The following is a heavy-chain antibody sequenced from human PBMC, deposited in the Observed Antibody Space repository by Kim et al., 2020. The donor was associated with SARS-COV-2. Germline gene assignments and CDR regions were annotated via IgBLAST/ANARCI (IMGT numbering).Heavy chain of an antibody. J-gene: IGHJ3*02. CDR2: IWYDGSNK. CDR3: ARDGSPYYYGSGSYFGTEVAFDI. D-gene: IGHD3-10*01. CDR1: GFTFSSYG. V-gene: IGHV3-33*08. Sequence: GGSLRLSCAASGFTFSSYGMHWVRQAPGKGLEWVAVIWYDGSNKYYADSVKGRFTISRDNSKNTLYLQMNSLRAEDTAVYYCARDGSPYYYGSGSYFGTEVAFDIWGQGTMVTVSS.